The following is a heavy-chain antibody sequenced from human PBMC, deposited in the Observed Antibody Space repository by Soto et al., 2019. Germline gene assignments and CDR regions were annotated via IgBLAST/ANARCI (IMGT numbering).Heavy chain of an antibody. CDR3: ERDRVGEFLASHDAFDI. V-gene: IGHV6-1*01. D-gene: IGHD3-16*01. CDR1: GDSVSSNSAA. Sequence: SQTLSLTCAISGDSVSSNSAAWHWLRQSPSRGLEWLGRTYYRSKWYNDYAVSVKSRITINPDTSKNQFSLQLNSVTPEETAVYYCERDRVGEFLASHDAFDIWGQGTMVTVSS. CDR2: TYYRSKWYN. J-gene: IGHJ3*02.